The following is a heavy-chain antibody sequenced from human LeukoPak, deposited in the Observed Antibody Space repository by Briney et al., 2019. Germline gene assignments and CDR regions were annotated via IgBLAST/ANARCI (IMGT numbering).Heavy chain of an antibody. D-gene: IGHD1-26*01. Sequence: GGSLRLSCAASGFTLSSSAMSWVRRAPGKGLEWVSSISSSGSNTYYADSVKGRFTISRDNAKNSLYLQMNSLRAEDTAVYYCASGATTAVYYFDYWGQGTLVTVSS. CDR2: ISSSGSNT. J-gene: IGHJ4*02. CDR1: GFTLSSSA. V-gene: IGHV3-21*01. CDR3: ASGATTAVYYFDY.